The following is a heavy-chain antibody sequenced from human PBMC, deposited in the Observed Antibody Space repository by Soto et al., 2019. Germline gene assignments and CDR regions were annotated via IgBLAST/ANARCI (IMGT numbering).Heavy chain of an antibody. J-gene: IGHJ5*02. D-gene: IGHD3-3*01. CDR3: ARARTIFGVTNGFDP. CDR1: GFTFSSYA. Sequence: GSLRLSLAGSGFTFSSYALAWGRPAPGRGLEWVAVISYDGSNKYYADSVKGRFTISRDNSKNTLYLQMNSLRAEDTAVYYCARARTIFGVTNGFDPWGQGTLVTVPQ. V-gene: IGHV3-30-3*01. CDR2: ISYDGSNK.